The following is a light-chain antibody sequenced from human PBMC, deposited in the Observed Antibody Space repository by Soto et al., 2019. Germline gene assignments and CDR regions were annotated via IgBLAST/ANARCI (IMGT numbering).Light chain of an antibody. V-gene: IGKV3-20*01. J-gene: IGKJ1*01. CDR3: QQYGNSPQT. CDR2: GAS. CDR1: QSLSNNIY. Sequence: DIVLTQSPGTPSLPPGERATLSCRAVQSLSNNIYLACYQQKPGQGPRLLIYGASSRATGIPNRFSGSGSGTDFTLTISRLEPEDFAVYYCQQYGNSPQTFGQGTKVDIK.